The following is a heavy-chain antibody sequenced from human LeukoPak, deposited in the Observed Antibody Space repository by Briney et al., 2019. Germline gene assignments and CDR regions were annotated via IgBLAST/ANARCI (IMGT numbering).Heavy chain of an antibody. D-gene: IGHD3-10*01. CDR1: GYTFSNYA. Sequence: SVKVSCKASGYTFSNYAISWVRQAPGQGLEWMGRIIPILGIANYAQKFQGRVTITADKSTSTAYMELSSLRSEDTAVYYCARDRSITMVRGVISPFDYWGQGTLVTVSS. J-gene: IGHJ4*02. CDR3: ARDRSITMVRGVISPFDY. CDR2: IIPILGIA. V-gene: IGHV1-69*04.